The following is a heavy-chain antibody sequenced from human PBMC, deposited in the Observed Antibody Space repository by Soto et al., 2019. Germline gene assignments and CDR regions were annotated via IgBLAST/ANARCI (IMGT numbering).Heavy chain of an antibody. CDR1: GGTFSSYA. Sequence: ASVKVSCKASGGTFSSYAISWVRQAPGQGLEWMGGIIPIFGTANYAQKFQGRVTITADASTSTAYMELSSLRSEDTAVYYCARDPAYSSSWYVGWFDPWGQGTLVTVSS. CDR3: ARDPAYSSSWYVGWFDP. J-gene: IGHJ5*02. D-gene: IGHD6-13*01. CDR2: IIPIFGTA. V-gene: IGHV1-69*13.